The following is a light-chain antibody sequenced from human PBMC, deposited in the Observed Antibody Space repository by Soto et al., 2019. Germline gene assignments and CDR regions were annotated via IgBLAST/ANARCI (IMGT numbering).Light chain of an antibody. CDR1: QSMDNK. CDR2: GAS. Sequence: IVMTQSPATLSVSPGERATLSCRASQSMDNKLAWYQQRPGQAPRLLIYGASIRATGIPARFSGSGSGTEFTLTISGLQSEDFAVYYCQQYGSSGTFGQGTKVEIK. J-gene: IGKJ1*01. V-gene: IGKV3-15*01. CDR3: QQYGSSGT.